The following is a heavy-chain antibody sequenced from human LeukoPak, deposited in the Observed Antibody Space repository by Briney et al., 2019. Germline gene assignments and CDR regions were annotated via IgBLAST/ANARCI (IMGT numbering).Heavy chain of an antibody. J-gene: IGHJ4*02. CDR2: IGSTSDTI. Sequence: GGSLRLSCVTSGFTFSSYSMNWVRQAPGKGLEWVSYIGSTSDTIYYVDSVKGRFSISRDNAKNSLYLQMNSLRDEDTAVYYCASLRGRFDYWGQGTLVTVSS. CDR1: GFTFSSYS. CDR3: ASLRGRFDY. V-gene: IGHV3-48*02.